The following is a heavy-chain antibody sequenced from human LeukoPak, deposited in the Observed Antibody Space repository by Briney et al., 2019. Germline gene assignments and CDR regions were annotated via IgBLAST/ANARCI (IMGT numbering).Heavy chain of an antibody. J-gene: IGHJ4*02. CDR1: GGSFSGYY. CDR3: ARGSNQIYYDSSGYYWGKTCYFDY. Sequence: SETLSLTCAVYGGSFSGYYWSWIRQPPGKGLEWIGEINHSGSTNYNPSLKSRVTISVDTSKNQFSLKLSSVTAADTAVYYCARGSNQIYYDSSGYYWGKTCYFDYWGQGTLVTVSS. V-gene: IGHV4-34*01. D-gene: IGHD3-22*01. CDR2: INHSGST.